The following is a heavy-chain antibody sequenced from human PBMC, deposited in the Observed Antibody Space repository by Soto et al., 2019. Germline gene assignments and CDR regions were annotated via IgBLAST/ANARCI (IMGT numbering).Heavy chain of an antibody. Sequence: GESLKISCKGPGHLFNNHWIGWVRQTPGHGLEWMGLIFTRDSETKTSPSFPGHVSFSVDNSINTVYLQWTSLKTTDTGIYFCARGYFDSGHGYDLWGQGTLVTVSS. CDR1: GHLFNNHW. CDR2: IFTRDSET. J-gene: IGHJ5*02. CDR3: ARGYFDSGHGYDL. D-gene: IGHD3-10*01. V-gene: IGHV5-51*01.